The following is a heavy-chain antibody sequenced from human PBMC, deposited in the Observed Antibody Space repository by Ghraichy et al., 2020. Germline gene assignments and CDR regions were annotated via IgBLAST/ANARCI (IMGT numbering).Heavy chain of an antibody. D-gene: IGHD6-13*01. CDR1: GYTFTSYG. V-gene: IGHV1-18*04. CDR2: INANNGNT. J-gene: IGHJ5*02. CDR3: ARDLLVAAGSGWFDP. Sequence: ASVKVSCKASGYTFTSYGISWVRQAPGQGLEWLGWINANNGNTNYAQKLQGRVTVTTDTSTNTAYMEMRSLTSDDTAVYFCARDLLVAAGSGWFDPWGQGTLVTVSS.